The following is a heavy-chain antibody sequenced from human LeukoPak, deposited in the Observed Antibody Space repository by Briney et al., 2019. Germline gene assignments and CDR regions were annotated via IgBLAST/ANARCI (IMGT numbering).Heavy chain of an antibody. D-gene: IGHD3-22*01. CDR1: GFTFDDYA. CDR2: ISWNSGSI. Sequence: GGSLRLPCAASGFTFDDYAMHWVRQAPGKGLEWVSGISWNSGSIGYADSVKGRFTISRDNAKNSLYLQMNSLRAEDTALYYCAKDMGVYYDSSGYFDYWGQGTLVTVSS. V-gene: IGHV3-9*01. J-gene: IGHJ4*02. CDR3: AKDMGVYYDSSGYFDY.